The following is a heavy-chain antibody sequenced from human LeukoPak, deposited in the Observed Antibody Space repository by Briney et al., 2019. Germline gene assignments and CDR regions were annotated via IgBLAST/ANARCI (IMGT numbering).Heavy chain of an antibody. Sequence: SETLSLTCTVSGGSISGYYWSWIRQPPGKDWKWMGYIFYSGSANYNPSLKSRVTISVDTSKNQFSLKLSSVTAADTAVYYCARDYYDSSGYYRGFDYWGQGTLVTVSS. D-gene: IGHD3-22*01. J-gene: IGHJ4*02. CDR2: IFYSGSA. CDR1: GGSISGYY. CDR3: ARDYYDSSGYYRGFDY. V-gene: IGHV4-59*01.